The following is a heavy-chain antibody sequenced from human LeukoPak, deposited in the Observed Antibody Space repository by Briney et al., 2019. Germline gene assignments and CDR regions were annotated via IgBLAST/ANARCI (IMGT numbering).Heavy chain of an antibody. CDR1: GGSISSGSYY. Sequence: SETLSLTCTVSGGSISSGSYYWSWIRQHAGKGLEWIGRIYTSGSTNYNPSLKSRVTISVDTSKNQFSLKLSSVTAADTAVYYCARYGDGSKGHYYYYGMDVWGKGTTVTVSS. CDR2: IYTSGST. CDR3: ARYGDGSKGHYYYYGMDV. V-gene: IGHV4-61*02. J-gene: IGHJ6*04. D-gene: IGHD4-17*01.